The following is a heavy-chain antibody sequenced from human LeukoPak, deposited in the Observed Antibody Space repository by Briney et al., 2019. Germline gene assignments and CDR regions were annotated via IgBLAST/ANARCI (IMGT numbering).Heavy chain of an antibody. D-gene: IGHD5-12*01. CDR1: GYTFTSYD. V-gene: IGHV1-8*01. Sequence: ASVKVSCKASGYTFTSYDINWVRQATGQGLEWMGWMNPNSGNTGYAQKFQGRVSMTRNTSISTAYMELSSLRSEDTAVYYCARGGIKYSGYDPWGQGTLVTVSS. CDR2: MNPNSGNT. CDR3: ARGGIKYSGYDP. J-gene: IGHJ5*02.